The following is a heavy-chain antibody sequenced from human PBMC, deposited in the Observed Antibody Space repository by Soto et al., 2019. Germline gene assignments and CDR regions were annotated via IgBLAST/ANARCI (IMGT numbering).Heavy chain of an antibody. CDR3: ARRDRPTTTAVAINSFDI. CDR1: GFTINMYA. J-gene: IGHJ3*02. D-gene: IGHD6-19*01. V-gene: IGHV3-23*01. Sequence: GGSLRLSCAASGFTINMYAMSWVRQAPGKGLDWVSGISGSGDSTYYADSVRGRFIISRDNSDNTLYLQMISLRAEDTALYYCARRDRPTTTAVAINSFDIWGRGTMVTVSS. CDR2: ISGSGDST.